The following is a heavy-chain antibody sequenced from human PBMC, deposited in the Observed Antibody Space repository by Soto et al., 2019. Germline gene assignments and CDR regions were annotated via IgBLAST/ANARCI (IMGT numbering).Heavy chain of an antibody. CDR3: ARDYGDFGYYYYYMDV. CDR2: ISSSSSTI. V-gene: IGHV3-48*01. CDR1: GFTFSSYS. Sequence: PGGSLRLSCAASGFTFSSYSMNWVRQAPGRGLEWVSYISSSSSTIYYADSVKGRFTISRDNAKNSLYLQMNSLRAEDTAVYYCARDYGDFGYYYYYMDVWGKGTTVTVSS. D-gene: IGHD4-17*01. J-gene: IGHJ6*03.